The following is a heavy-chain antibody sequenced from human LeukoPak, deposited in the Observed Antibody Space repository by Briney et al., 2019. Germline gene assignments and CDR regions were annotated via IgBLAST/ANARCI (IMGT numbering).Heavy chain of an antibody. CDR2: IYHSGST. CDR1: GGSISSSDW. CDR3: ARDRRYSDSSGYIRGFDY. D-gene: IGHD3-22*01. V-gene: IGHV4-4*02. J-gene: IGHJ4*02. Sequence: SGTLSLTCAVSGGSISSSDWWSWVRQPPGKGLEWIGEIYHSGSTNYNPSLKSRVTISVDKSKNQFSLKLSSVTAADTAVYDCARDRRYSDSSGYIRGFDYWGQGTLVTVSS.